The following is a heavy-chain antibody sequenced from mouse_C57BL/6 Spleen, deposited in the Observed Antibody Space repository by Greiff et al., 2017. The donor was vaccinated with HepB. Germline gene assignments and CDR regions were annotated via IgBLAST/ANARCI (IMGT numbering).Heavy chain of an antibody. CDR2: IDPSDSYT. Sequence: QVHVKQPGAELVRPGPSVKLSCKASGYTFTSYWMHWVKQRPGQGLEWIGVIDPSDSYTNYNQKFKGKATLTVDTSSSTAYMQLSSLTSEDSAVYYCARSSYYYGSSYDAMDYWGQGTSVTVSS. J-gene: IGHJ4*01. CDR3: ARSSYYYGSSYDAMDY. CDR1: GYTFTSYW. D-gene: IGHD1-1*01. V-gene: IGHV1-59*01.